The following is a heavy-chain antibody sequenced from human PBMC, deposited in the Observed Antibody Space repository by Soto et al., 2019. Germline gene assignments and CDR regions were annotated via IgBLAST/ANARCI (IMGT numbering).Heavy chain of an antibody. CDR2: INHSGST. D-gene: IGHD6-19*01. Sequence: PSETLSLTCAVYGGSFSGYYWTWIRQPPGTGLEWIGEINHSGSTNYNPSLKSRVTISVDTSKNQFSLKLTSVTAEDTALYYCTRSQWPPNDYWGQGTLVTVSS. CDR3: TRSQWPPNDY. CDR1: GGSFSGYY. V-gene: IGHV4-34*01. J-gene: IGHJ4*02.